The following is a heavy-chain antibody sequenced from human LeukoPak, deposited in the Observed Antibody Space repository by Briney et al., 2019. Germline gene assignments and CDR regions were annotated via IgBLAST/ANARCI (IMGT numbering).Heavy chain of an antibody. CDR3: ARSKRSNLQLRFDY. CDR1: GYTFTGYY. J-gene: IGHJ4*02. Sequence: ASVKVSCKASGYTFTGYYMHWVRQAPGQGLEWMGWMDPNSGNTGYAQKFQGRVTITRNTSISTAYMELSSLRSEDTAVYYCARSKRSNLQLRFDYWGQGTLVTVSS. V-gene: IGHV1-8*03. D-gene: IGHD5-18*01. CDR2: MDPNSGNT.